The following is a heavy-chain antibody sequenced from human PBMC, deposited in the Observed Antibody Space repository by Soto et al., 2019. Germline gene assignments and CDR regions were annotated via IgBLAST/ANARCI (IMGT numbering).Heavy chain of an antibody. CDR1: GFTFTSYW. D-gene: IGHD3-16*01. CDR2: IKQDGTSK. J-gene: IGHJ4*02. Sequence: EVQLVESGGGLVQPGGSLRLSCEASGFTFTSYWMSWVRQAPGKGLEWVANIKQDGTSKYYADSVKGRFTVYRDNAKSSLHLQMDSLRDDDTAVYRCARLRFILTERDFDSWGQGTLVTVSS. V-gene: IGHV3-7*05. CDR3: ARLRFILTERDFDS.